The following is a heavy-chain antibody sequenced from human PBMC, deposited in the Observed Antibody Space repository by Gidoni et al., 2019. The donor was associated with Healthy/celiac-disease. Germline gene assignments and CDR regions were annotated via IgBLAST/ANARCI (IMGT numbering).Heavy chain of an antibody. J-gene: IGHJ6*02. D-gene: IGHD6-19*01. V-gene: IGHV3-23*04. CDR2: ISGSGGST. Sequence: EVQLVESGGGLVQPGGSLRLSCAASGFTFSSYAMSWVRQAPGKGLEWVSAISGSGGSTYYADSVKGRFTISRDNSKNTLYLQMNSLRAEDTAVYYCAKEGYSSGWGGYYYYGMDVWGQGTTVTVSS. CDR3: AKEGYSSGWGGYYYYGMDV. CDR1: GFTFSSYA.